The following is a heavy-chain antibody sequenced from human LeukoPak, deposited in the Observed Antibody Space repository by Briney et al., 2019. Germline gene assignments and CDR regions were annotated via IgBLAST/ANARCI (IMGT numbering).Heavy chain of an antibody. V-gene: IGHV3-23*01. D-gene: IGHD6-13*01. CDR2: ISGSGGST. CDR1: GFTFSSYA. Sequence: PGGSLRLSCAASGFTFSSYAMSWVRQAPGKGLEWVSAISGSGGSTYYADSVKGRFTISRDNSKNTLYLQMNSLRAEDTAVYYCAKDPDPVGSSSWWPSPLYYFDYWGQEPWSPSPQ. J-gene: IGHJ4*01. CDR3: AKDPDPVGSSSWWPSPLYYFDY.